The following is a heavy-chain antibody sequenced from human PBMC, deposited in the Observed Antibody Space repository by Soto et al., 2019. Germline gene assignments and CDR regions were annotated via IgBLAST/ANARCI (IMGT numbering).Heavy chain of an antibody. J-gene: IGHJ4*02. Sequence: EVQLVESGGGLVQPGGSLRLSCAASGFTVSSNYMSWVRQAPGKGLEWVSVIYSGGSTYYADSVKGRFTISRDNSKNTLYLKMNSLRAEDTAVYYCARDRPYSSGWYHDYWGQGTLVTVSS. CDR3: ARDRPYSSGWYHDY. CDR2: IYSGGST. CDR1: GFTVSSNY. D-gene: IGHD6-19*01. V-gene: IGHV3-66*01.